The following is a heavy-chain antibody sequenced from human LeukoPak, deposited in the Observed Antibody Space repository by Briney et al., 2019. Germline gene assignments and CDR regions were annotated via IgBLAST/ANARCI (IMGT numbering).Heavy chain of an antibody. CDR3: ARERAKYYDSSGYSAFNAFDI. D-gene: IGHD3-22*01. CDR2: ISAYNGNT. V-gene: IGHV1-18*01. J-gene: IGHJ3*02. CDR1: GYTFTSYG. Sequence: GASVKVSCKASGYTFTSYGISWVRQAPGQGLEWMGWISAYNGNTNYAQKLQGRVTMTTDTSTSTAYMELRSLRSDDTAVYYCARERAKYYDSSGYSAFNAFDIWGQGTMVTVSS.